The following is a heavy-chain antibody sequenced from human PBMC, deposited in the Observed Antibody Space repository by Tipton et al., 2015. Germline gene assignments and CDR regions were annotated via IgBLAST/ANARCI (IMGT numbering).Heavy chain of an antibody. V-gene: IGHV3-23*01. CDR3: AKSLFYDTSGYSKYFDV. CDR2: ITGNSGTT. J-gene: IGHJ2*01. Sequence: SLRLSCTGSGFTFSRSAMNWVRQAPGKGLEWVSTITGNSGTTYYAGSVKGRFTVSRDNSKNTLYLQMNSLRAEDTAVYCCAKSLFYDTSGYSKYFDVWGRGTAVTVSS. D-gene: IGHD3-22*01. CDR1: GFTFSRSA.